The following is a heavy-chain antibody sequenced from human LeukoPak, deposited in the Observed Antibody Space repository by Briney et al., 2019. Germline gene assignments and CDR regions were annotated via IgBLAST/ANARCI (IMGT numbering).Heavy chain of an antibody. V-gene: IGHV3-30*02. J-gene: IGHJ6*03. D-gene: IGHD2-15*01. CDR3: AKGGICPVCYYMDV. CDR2: IRYDGSNK. Sequence: PGGSLRLSCAASGFDFSSYGMHWVRQAPGKGLEWVAFIRYDGSNKYYADSVKGRFTISRDNSKNTLYLQMNSLRAEDTAVYYCAKGGICPVCYYMDVWGKGTTVTISS. CDR1: GFDFSSYG.